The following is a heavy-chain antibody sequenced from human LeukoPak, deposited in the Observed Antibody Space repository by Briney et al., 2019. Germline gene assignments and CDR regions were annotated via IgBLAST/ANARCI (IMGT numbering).Heavy chain of an antibody. D-gene: IGHD5-12*01. V-gene: IGHV1-69*13. CDR1: GGTFSSYA. CDR2: IIPIFGTA. J-gene: IGHJ4*02. CDR3: ARGYSGYASLGGY. Sequence: ASVKVSCKASGGTFSSYAISWVRQAPGQGLEWMGGIIPIFGTANYAQKFQGRVTITADESTSTAYMELSSLRSGDTAVYYCARGYSGYASLGGYWGQGTLVTVSS.